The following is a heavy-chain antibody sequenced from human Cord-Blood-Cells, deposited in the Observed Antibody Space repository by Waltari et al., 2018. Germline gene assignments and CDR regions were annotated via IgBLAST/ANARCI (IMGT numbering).Heavy chain of an antibody. CDR3: ARPQGICSGGSCYSDAFDI. J-gene: IGHJ3*02. CDR2: IYYSGST. Sequence: LQLPESAPALVTPSDTLSLTCPSPGRSIRSRCYYWGWISQTPVKGLEWIGSIYYSGSTYYNPSLKSRVTISVDTSKNQFSLKLSSVTAADTAVYYCARPQGICSGGSCYSDAFDIWGQGTMVTVSS. V-gene: IGHV4-39*01. D-gene: IGHD2-15*01. CDR1: GRSIRSRCYY.